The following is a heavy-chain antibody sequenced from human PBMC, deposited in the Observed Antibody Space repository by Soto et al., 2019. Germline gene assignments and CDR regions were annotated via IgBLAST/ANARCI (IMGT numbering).Heavy chain of an antibody. CDR1: GFTFSSYW. V-gene: IGHV3-7*04. CDR3: VRSRYGGCFDF. Sequence: EVQLVESGGGLVQPGGSLRLSCAASGFTFSSYWMTWVRQAPGKGLEWVANIKQDGSDKYYVDSVKGRFTISRDNAKDSLHLQINSLRAEDTAVCYCVRSRYGGCFDFWGQGTLVTVSS. D-gene: IGHD4-17*01. CDR2: IKQDGSDK. J-gene: IGHJ4*02.